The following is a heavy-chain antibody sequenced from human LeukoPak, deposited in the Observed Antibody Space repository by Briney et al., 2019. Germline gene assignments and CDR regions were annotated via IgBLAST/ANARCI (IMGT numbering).Heavy chain of an antibody. Sequence: SETLSLTCTVSGYSISGGYYWGWIRQPPGKGLEWIGSINHSGSTNYNPSLKSRVTISVDTSKNQFSLKVTSVTAADTAVYYCARHSGTTSGWYVGIDYWGQGTLVTVSS. D-gene: IGHD6-19*01. CDR2: INHSGST. CDR1: GYSISGGYY. J-gene: IGHJ4*02. CDR3: ARHSGTTSGWYVGIDY. V-gene: IGHV4-38-2*02.